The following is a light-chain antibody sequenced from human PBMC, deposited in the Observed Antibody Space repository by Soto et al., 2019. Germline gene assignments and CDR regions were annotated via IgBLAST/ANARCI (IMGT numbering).Light chain of an antibody. CDR2: EVS. V-gene: IGLV2-14*01. J-gene: IGLJ2*01. CDR1: SSDVGGSRY. Sequence: QSALTQPASASGSPGQSITISCSGTSSDVGGSRYVSWYQQHPGRAPKLIIYEVSNWPSGVSNRFSGSKSGNTASLTISGLQTEDEADYYCSSYTSTNTVLFGGGTKVTVL. CDR3: SSYTSTNTVL.